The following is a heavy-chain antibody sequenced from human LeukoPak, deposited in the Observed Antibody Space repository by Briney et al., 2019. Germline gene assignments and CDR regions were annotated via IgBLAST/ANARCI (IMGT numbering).Heavy chain of an antibody. D-gene: IGHD3-22*01. CDR3: ARRLKTVVAEFYFDS. V-gene: IGHV4-4*08. J-gene: IGHJ4*02. CDR1: GVSIISYY. CDR2: IHSSGST. Sequence: LETLSLTCTVSGVSIISYYWSWIRQPPGKGLEWIAFIHSSGSTGYNPSLKSRVTIFVDTSKNQISLKVTSVTAADTAVYYCARRLKTVVAEFYFDSWGQGTLVTVSS.